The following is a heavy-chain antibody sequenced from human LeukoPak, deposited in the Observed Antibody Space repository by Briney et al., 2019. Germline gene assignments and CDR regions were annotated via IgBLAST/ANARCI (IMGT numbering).Heavy chain of an antibody. V-gene: IGHV1-69*01. CDR3: ARGHPPSYYDFWSGYYLPDFDY. CDR2: IIPIFGTA. CDR1: GGTFISYA. Sequence: GASVKVSCKASGGTFISYAISWVRQAPGQGLEWMGGIIPIFGTANYAQKFQGRVTITADESTGTAYMELSSLRSEDTAVYYCARGHPPSYYDFWSGYYLPDFDYWGQGTLVTVSS. J-gene: IGHJ4*02. D-gene: IGHD3-3*01.